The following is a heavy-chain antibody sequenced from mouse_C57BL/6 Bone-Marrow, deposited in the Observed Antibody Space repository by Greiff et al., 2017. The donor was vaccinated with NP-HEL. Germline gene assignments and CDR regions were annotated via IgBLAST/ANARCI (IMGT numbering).Heavy chain of an antibody. CDR1: GYTFTTYP. CDR2: FHPYNDDT. D-gene: IGHD2-4*01. Sequence: VKVVESGAELVKPGASVKMSCKASGYTFTTYPIEWMKQNHGKSLEWIGNFHPYNDDTKYNEKFKGKATLTVEKSSSTVYLELSRLTSDDSAVYYCARGPYYDYDRWYFDVWGTGTTVTVSS. CDR3: ARGPYYDYDRWYFDV. J-gene: IGHJ1*03. V-gene: IGHV1-47*01.